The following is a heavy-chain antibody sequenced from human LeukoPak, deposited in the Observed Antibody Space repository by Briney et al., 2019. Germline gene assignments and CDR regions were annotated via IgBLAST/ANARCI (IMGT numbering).Heavy chain of an antibody. CDR1: GFTFSSYW. Sequence: GGSLRLSCAASGFTFSSYWMHWVRQAPGKGLVWVSRINSDGSSTSYADSVRGRFTISRDNAKNSLYLQMNSLRDEDTAVYYCARGAGHIYDSSGYYPYDFDYWGQGTLVTVSS. V-gene: IGHV3-74*01. CDR2: INSDGSST. J-gene: IGHJ4*02. D-gene: IGHD3-22*01. CDR3: ARGAGHIYDSSGYYPYDFDY.